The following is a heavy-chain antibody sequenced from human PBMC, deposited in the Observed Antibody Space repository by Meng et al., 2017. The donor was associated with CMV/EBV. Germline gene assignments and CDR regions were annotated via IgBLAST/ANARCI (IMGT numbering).Heavy chain of an antibody. V-gene: IGHV3-21*01. CDR3: AGDRELDYDFWSGYGPGAFDI. CDR1: GFTFSSYS. Sequence: GGSLRLSCAASGFTFSSYSMNWVRQAPGKGLEWVSSISSSSYIYYADSVKGRFTISRDNAKNSLYLQMNSLRAEDTAVYYCAGDRELDYDFWSGYGPGAFDIWGQGTMVTVSS. D-gene: IGHD3-3*01. J-gene: IGHJ3*02. CDR2: ISSSSYI.